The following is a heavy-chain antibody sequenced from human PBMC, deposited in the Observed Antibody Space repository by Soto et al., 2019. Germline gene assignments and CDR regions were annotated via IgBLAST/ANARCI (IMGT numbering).Heavy chain of an antibody. CDR3: VPDHDY. CDR2: ISRSSTTI. Sequence: EVQLVESGGDLVQPGGSLRLSCVASGFTFSSYSMNWVRQAPGKGLEWVSYISRSSTTIYYADSVKGRFTISRDNAKNSLYLQMNSLRDEDTAVYYCVPDHDYWGQGILVTVSS. CDR1: GFTFSSYS. J-gene: IGHJ4*02. V-gene: IGHV3-48*02.